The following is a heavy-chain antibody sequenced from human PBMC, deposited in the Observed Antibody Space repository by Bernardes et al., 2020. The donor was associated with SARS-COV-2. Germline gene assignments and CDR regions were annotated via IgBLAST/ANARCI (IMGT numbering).Heavy chain of an antibody. V-gene: IGHV3-74*01. CDR2: INSDGSST. D-gene: IGHD3-10*01. Sequence: GGSLRLSCAASGFTFSSYRMHWVRQAPGKGLVWVSRINSDGSSTSYADSVKGRFTISRDNAKNTLYLQMNSLRAEDTAVYYCASGLLGFGDGFDPWGQGTLVTVSS. J-gene: IGHJ5*02. CDR1: GFTFSSYR. CDR3: ASGLLGFGDGFDP.